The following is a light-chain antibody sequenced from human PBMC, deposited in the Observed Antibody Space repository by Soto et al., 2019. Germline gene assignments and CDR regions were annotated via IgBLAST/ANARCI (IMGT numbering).Light chain of an antibody. CDR3: LQHNSYPWLT. J-gene: IGKJ4*01. V-gene: IGKV1-17*01. CDR1: KGIGKD. Sequence: DIQMTQSPSSLSASVEDRVPITCRAGKGIGKDLGWYQQKPGKAPRRLIYAASSLQSGVPSRFSGSGSGTEFTLTISSLQPEDFATYYCLQHNSYPWLTFGGGTKVEIK. CDR2: AAS.